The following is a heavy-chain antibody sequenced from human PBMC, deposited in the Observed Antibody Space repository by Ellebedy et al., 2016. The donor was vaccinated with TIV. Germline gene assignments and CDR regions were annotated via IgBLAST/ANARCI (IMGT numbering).Heavy chain of an antibody. Sequence: SVKVSCXASGGPFSSYAISWVRQAPGQGLEWMGGIIPIFGTANYAQKFQGRVTITADKSTSTVYMELSSLRSEDTAVYYCASNYYYDSSDLDYWGQGTLVTVSS. D-gene: IGHD3-22*01. CDR3: ASNYYYDSSDLDY. CDR2: IIPIFGTA. V-gene: IGHV1-69*06. CDR1: GGPFSSYA. J-gene: IGHJ4*02.